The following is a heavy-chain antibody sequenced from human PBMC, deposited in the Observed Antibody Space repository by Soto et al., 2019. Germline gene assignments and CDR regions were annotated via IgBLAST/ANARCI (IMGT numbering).Heavy chain of an antibody. CDR2: IWYDGSNK. V-gene: IGHV3-33*01. CDR1: GFTFSSYG. Sequence: QVQLVESGGGVVQPGRSLRLSCAASGFTFSSYGMHWVRQAPGKGLEWVAVIWYDGSNKYYADSVKGRFTISRDNSKNTLYLQMNSLRAEDTAVYYCARDARPITVTKVWAWFDPWGQGTLVTVSS. J-gene: IGHJ5*02. D-gene: IGHD4-17*01. CDR3: ARDARPITVTKVWAWFDP.